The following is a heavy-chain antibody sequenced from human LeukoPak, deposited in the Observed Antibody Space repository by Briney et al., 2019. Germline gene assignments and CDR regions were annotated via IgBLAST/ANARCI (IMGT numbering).Heavy chain of an antibody. CDR3: ARDVVLGSGSLDY. Sequence: GGSLRLSCAASEFTFTTYSMAWVRQAPGKGLEWVSSISSSATYRYYADSVNGRFTISRDDPKNSLYLQMNSLRAEDTAVYFCARDVVLGSGSLDYWGQGVLVTVSS. V-gene: IGHV3-21*01. J-gene: IGHJ4*02. CDR2: ISSSATYR. D-gene: IGHD3-10*01. CDR1: EFTFTTYS.